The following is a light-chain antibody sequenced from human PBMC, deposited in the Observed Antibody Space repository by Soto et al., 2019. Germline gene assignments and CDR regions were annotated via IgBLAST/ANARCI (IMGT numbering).Light chain of an antibody. CDR3: SSYAGTNSFVV. Sequence: QSALTQPPSASGSPGQSVTISCTGTSSDVGVYNYVSWYQQHPGKAPKLMIYKVSKRPSGVPDRFSGSKSGNTASLTVSGLQAEDEADYYCSSYAGTNSFVVFGGGTKLTVL. CDR1: SSDVGVYNY. CDR2: KVS. V-gene: IGLV2-8*01. J-gene: IGLJ2*01.